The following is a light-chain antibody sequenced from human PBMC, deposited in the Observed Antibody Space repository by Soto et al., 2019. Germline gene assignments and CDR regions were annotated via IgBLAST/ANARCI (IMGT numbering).Light chain of an antibody. CDR2: DVT. CDR1: SSDVGGYDY. V-gene: IGLV2-11*01. CDR3: CSYAGSYPLYV. J-gene: IGLJ1*01. Sequence: QSALTQPRSLSGSPGQSVTIACTGTSSDVGGYDYVSWYQQHPGKAPRLMIYDVTKRPSGVPDRFSGSKSGNTASLTVSGLQAEDEADYYCCSYAGSYPLYVFGTGTKLTVL.